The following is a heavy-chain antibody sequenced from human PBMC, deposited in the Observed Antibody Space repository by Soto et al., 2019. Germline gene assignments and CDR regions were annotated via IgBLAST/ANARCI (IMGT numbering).Heavy chain of an antibody. CDR3: GRGRSGQIVIFY. V-gene: IGHV1-2*02. CDR2: IGPESGAT. D-gene: IGHD3-3*02. J-gene: IGHJ4*02. Sequence: GASVKVSCKTSGYTFTGRYIHWVRQAPQQGPEWMGEIGPESGATRYAEKFRGRVTMTMDTSITTVYMELRNLSPDDTAVYYCGRGRSGQIVIFYWGQGTQVT. CDR1: GYTFTGRY.